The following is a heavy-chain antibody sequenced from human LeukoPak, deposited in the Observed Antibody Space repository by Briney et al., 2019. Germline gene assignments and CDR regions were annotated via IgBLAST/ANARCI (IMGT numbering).Heavy chain of an antibody. CDR1: GFTFSSYG. Sequence: PGGSLRLSCAASGFTFSSYGMHWVRQAPGKGLEWVAFIRYDGSNKYYADSVKGRFTISRDNSKNTLYLQMNSLRAEDTAVYYCARDIPYYYDSSGPRWGQGTLVTVSS. CDR2: IRYDGSNK. CDR3: ARDIPYYYDSSGPR. V-gene: IGHV3-30*02. D-gene: IGHD3-22*01. J-gene: IGHJ4*02.